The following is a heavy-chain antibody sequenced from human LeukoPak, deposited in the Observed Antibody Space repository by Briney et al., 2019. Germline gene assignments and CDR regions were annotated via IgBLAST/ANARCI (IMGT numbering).Heavy chain of an antibody. Sequence: SETLSLTCTVSGGSISSYYWSWIRQPPGKGLEWIGYIYCSGSTNYNPSLKSRVTISVDTSKNQFSLKLSSVTAADTAVYYCARHSIAVAGAPGYYYYMDVWGKGTTVTVSS. V-gene: IGHV4-59*08. CDR3: ARHSIAVAGAPGYYYYMDV. D-gene: IGHD6-19*01. J-gene: IGHJ6*03. CDR1: GGSISSYY. CDR2: IYCSGST.